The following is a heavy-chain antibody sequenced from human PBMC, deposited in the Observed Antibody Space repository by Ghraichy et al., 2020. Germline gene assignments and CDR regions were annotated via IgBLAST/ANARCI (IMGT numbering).Heavy chain of an antibody. Sequence: GGSLRLSCAASGFTFSSYWMSWVRQAPGKGLEWVANIKQDGSEKYYVDSVKGRFTISRDNAKNSLYLQMNSLRAEDTAVYYCAREMYSSSCSNDYWGQGTLVTVSS. CDR2: IKQDGSEK. V-gene: IGHV3-7*01. J-gene: IGHJ4*02. CDR3: AREMYSSSCSNDY. D-gene: IGHD6-13*01. CDR1: GFTFSSYW.